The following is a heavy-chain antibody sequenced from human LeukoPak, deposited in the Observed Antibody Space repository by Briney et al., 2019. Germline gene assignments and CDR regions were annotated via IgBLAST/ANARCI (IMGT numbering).Heavy chain of an antibody. J-gene: IGHJ6*02. CDR3: VRCWVSGVYGLDV. D-gene: IGHD4/OR15-4a*01. CDR2: IGTARDT. CDR1: GFTFNTYD. Sequence: PGGSLRLSCAASGFTFNTYDMHWVRQATGKGLEWVSGIGTARDTYYAGSVKGRFTISRESGKNSLYLQMSSLRAADTAVYYCVRCWVSGVYGLDVWGQGTTVTVSS. V-gene: IGHV3-13*01.